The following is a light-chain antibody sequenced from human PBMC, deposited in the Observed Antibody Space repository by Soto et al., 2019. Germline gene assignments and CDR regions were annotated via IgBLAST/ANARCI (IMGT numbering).Light chain of an antibody. Sequence: QSALTQPASVSGSPGQSITISCAGTSSDVGSHNFVSWYQQRPGKAPKLMIFEVTKRPSGVSNRFSASKSGNTASLAISGLQPEDEADYYCAAWDDSLNALFGTGTKLTVL. CDR3: AAWDDSLNAL. CDR1: SSDVGSHNF. V-gene: IGLV2-14*02. CDR2: EVT. J-gene: IGLJ1*01.